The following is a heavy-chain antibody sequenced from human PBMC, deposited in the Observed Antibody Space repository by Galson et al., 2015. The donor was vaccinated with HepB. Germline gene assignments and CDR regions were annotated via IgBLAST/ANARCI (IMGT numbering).Heavy chain of an antibody. D-gene: IGHD3-22*01. CDR2: IKSKTDGGTT. J-gene: IGHJ3*02. CDR1: GFTFSSYW. Sequence: SLRLSCAASGFTFSSYWMSWVRQAPGKGLEWVGRIKSKTDGGTTDYAAPVKGRFTISRDDSKNTLYLQMNSLRTEDTAVYYCTTDPGFYDSSAAFDIWGQGTMVTVSS. CDR3: TTDPGFYDSSAAFDI. V-gene: IGHV3-15*01.